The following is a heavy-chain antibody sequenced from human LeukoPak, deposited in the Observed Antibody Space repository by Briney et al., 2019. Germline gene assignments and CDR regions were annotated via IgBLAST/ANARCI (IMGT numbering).Heavy chain of an antibody. J-gene: IGHJ6*03. V-gene: IGHV3-49*04. D-gene: IGHD5-18*01. CDR3: TRDSNVQLWFSYYYYYYMDV. CDR2: IRSKAYGGTT. Sequence: GGSLRLSCTASGFTFGDYAMSWVRQAPGKGLEWVGFIRSKAYGGTTEYAASVKGGFTISRDDSKSIAYLQMNSLKTEDTAVYYCTRDSNVQLWFSYYYYYYMDVWGKGTTVTISS. CDR1: GFTFGDYA.